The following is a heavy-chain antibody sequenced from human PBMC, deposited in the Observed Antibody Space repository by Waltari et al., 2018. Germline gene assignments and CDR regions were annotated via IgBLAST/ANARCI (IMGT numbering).Heavy chain of an antibody. CDR2: MSGSGDRT. CDR1: GFTFSNYA. J-gene: IGHJ4*02. V-gene: IGHV3-23*01. D-gene: IGHD2-15*01. Sequence: EVQLLESGGGLVQSGGSLRLSCAASGFTFSNYAMSWVRQAPGTGMEWVSGMSGSGDRTYYADSGKGRFAISRDNAKNTLYLQMNSLRAEDTGVYYCAKDMGNIVVVISATFFDYWGQGTLVTVSS. CDR3: AKDMGNIVVVISATFFDY.